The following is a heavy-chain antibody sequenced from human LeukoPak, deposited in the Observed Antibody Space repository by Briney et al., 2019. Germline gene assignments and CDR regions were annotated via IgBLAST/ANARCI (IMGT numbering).Heavy chain of an antibody. D-gene: IGHD3-22*01. J-gene: IGHJ6*02. V-gene: IGHV3-74*01. CDR1: GNYW. Sequence: AGGSLRLSCAASGNYWMHWVRQAPGKGLVWVSHINSDGSWTSYADSVKGRFTISKDNAKNTLYLQMNSLRVEDTAVYYCARYYTMTENHGMDVWGQGTTATVSS. CDR2: INSDGSWT. CDR3: ARYYTMTENHGMDV.